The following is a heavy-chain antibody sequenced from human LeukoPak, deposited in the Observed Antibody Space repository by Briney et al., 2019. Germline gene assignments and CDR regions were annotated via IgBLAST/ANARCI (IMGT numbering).Heavy chain of an antibody. CDR2: IKQDGSEK. CDR1: GFTFSLYA. J-gene: IGHJ4*02. Sequence: GGSLRLSCAASGFTFSLYAMSWVRQAPGKGLEWVANIKQDGSEKYYVDSVKGRFTISRDNAKNSLYLQMNSLRAEDTAVYYCARVENYDFWSGYYSEYYFDYWGQGTLVTVSS. CDR3: ARVENYDFWSGYYSEYYFDY. D-gene: IGHD3-3*01. V-gene: IGHV3-7*01.